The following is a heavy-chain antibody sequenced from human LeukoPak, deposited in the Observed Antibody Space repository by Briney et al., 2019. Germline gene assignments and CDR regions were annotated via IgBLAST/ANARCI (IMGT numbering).Heavy chain of an antibody. CDR3: ARHCSGGSCYGAESCQH. CDR2: IYYSGST. D-gene: IGHD2-15*01. V-gene: IGHV4-59*08. CDR1: GGSISSYY. J-gene: IGHJ1*01. Sequence: SETLSLTCTVSGGSISSYYWSWIRQPPGKGLEWIGYIYYSGSTNYNPSLKSRVTISVDTCKNQSSLKLSSVTAADTDVYYSARHCSGGSCYGAESCQHWGQGTLVTVSS.